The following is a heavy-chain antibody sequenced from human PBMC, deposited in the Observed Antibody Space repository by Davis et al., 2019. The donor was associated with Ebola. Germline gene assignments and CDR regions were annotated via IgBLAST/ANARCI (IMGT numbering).Heavy chain of an antibody. Sequence: PSETLSLTCAVYGCSFSGYYWSWIRQPPGKGLEWIGEVNHSGSTNYNPSLKSRVTISVDTSKNQFSLELSSVTAADTAVYYCARASQYSGRCYSDYWGQGTLVTGSS. CDR1: GCSFSGYY. V-gene: IGHV4-34*01. D-gene: IGHD6-25*01. J-gene: IGHJ4*02. CDR2: VNHSGST. CDR3: ARASQYSGRCYSDY.